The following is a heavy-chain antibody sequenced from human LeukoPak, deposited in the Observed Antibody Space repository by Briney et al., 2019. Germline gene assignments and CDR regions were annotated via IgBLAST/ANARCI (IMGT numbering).Heavy chain of an antibody. V-gene: IGHV3-30*18. CDR3: AKDNNGGNFIDY. CDR2: ISYDESNK. J-gene: IGHJ4*02. D-gene: IGHD4-23*01. CDR1: GFTFSSYG. Sequence: GGSLRLSCAASGFTFSSYGMHWVRQAPGKGLEWVAVISYDESNKYYADSVKGRFTISRDNSKNTLYLQMNSLRAEDTAVYYCAKDNNGGNFIDYWGQGTLVTVSS.